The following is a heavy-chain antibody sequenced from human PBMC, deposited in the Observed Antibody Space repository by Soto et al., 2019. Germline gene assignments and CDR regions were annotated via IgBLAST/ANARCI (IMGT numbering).Heavy chain of an antibody. CDR3: AADDMTTFI. J-gene: IGHJ4*02. CDR2: IVVGSGNT. Sequence: ASVKVSCKASGFTFPSSAVQWVRQARGQRLEWIGWIVVGSGNTSSAQKFQERVTFTRDMSTSTVYMELSSLIFEDTAVYYCAADDMTTFIWGQGTLVTVSS. V-gene: IGHV1-58*01. D-gene: IGHD1-1*01. CDR1: GFTFPSSA.